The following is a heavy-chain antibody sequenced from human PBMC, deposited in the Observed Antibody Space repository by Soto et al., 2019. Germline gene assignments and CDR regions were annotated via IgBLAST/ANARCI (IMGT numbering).Heavy chain of an antibody. J-gene: IGHJ5*02. V-gene: IGHV4-4*02. D-gene: IGHD3-10*01. CDR3: SRLYMVRGVMNLADP. Sequence: QVQLQESGPGLVKPSGTLSLTCAVSGGSISSSNWWSWVRQPPGKGLEWIGEIYHSGSTNYNPSLQSRSTISVDKFQKQFSLEVSSGNAGDTGVYYCSRLYMVRGVMNLADPWGPGTLVTVSS. CDR1: GGSISSSNW. CDR2: IYHSGST.